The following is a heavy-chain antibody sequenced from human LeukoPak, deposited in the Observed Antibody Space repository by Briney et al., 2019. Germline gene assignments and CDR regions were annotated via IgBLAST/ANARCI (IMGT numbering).Heavy chain of an antibody. Sequence: GGSLRLSCAASGFTFSSYWMHWVRHAPGKGLVWVSRINTDGSSTTYVDSVKGRFTISRDNTKSTLYLQMNSLRAEDTAVYYCARARGSGYCSGGSCYLVDYYYGMDVWGQGTTVTVSS. CDR1: GFTFSSYW. D-gene: IGHD2-15*01. CDR2: INTDGSST. V-gene: IGHV3-74*01. CDR3: ARARGSGYCSGGSCYLVDYYYGMDV. J-gene: IGHJ6*02.